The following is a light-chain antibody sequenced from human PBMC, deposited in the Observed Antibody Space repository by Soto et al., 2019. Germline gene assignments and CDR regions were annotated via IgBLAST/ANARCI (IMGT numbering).Light chain of an antibody. CDR1: QDISNY. CDR3: QQYDNLALT. CDR2: DAS. V-gene: IGKV1-33*01. Sequence: DIQMTQSPSSLSASVGDRVTITCQASQDISNYLNWYQQKPGKAPKLLIYDASNLETGVPSRFSGSGSGTDFTCTISILQPEDIATYYCQQYDNLALTFGGGTKVEIK. J-gene: IGKJ4*01.